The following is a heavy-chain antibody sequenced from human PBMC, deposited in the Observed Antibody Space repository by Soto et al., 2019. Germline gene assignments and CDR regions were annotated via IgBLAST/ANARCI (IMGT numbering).Heavy chain of an antibody. CDR2: ISSNGGST. CDR1: GFTFSSYA. D-gene: IGHD2-2*01. V-gene: IGHV3-64*01. CDR3: AGSGDCSSTSCPQGPESYYYYYMDV. J-gene: IGHJ6*03. Sequence: GGSLRLSCAASGFTFSSYAMHWVRQAPGKGLEYVSAISSNGGSTYYANSVKGRFTISRDNSKNTLYLQMGSLRAEDMAVYYCAGSGDCSSTSCPQGPESYYYYYMDVWGKGTTVTVSS.